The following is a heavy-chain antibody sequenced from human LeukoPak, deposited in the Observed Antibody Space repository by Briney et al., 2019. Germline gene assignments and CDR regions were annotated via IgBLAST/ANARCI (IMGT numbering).Heavy chain of an antibody. D-gene: IGHD6-13*01. Sequence: GASVKVSCKASGYTFTGYYMHWVRQAPGQGLEWMGWINPNSGGTNYAQKFQGRVTMTRDTSISTAYMELSRLRSDDTAVYYCARPASHSSSSDFDYWGQGTLVTVSS. CDR3: ARPASHSSSSDFDY. J-gene: IGHJ4*02. CDR1: GYTFTGYY. CDR2: INPNSGGT. V-gene: IGHV1-2*02.